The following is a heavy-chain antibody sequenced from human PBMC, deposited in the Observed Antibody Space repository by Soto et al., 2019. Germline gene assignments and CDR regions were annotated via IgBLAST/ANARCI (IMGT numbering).Heavy chain of an antibody. Sequence: GGSLRLSCVASGFTFHDYAMHWVRQAPGKGLEWVSGINWNGGSIGYADSVKGRFTISRDNAKNSLYLQMNSLRTEDTALYYCAIDPDRSGYYGFDDWGQGTPVTVAS. CDR3: AIDPDRSGYYGFDD. V-gene: IGHV3-9*01. D-gene: IGHD3-22*01. CDR1: GFTFHDYA. CDR2: INWNGGSI. J-gene: IGHJ4*02.